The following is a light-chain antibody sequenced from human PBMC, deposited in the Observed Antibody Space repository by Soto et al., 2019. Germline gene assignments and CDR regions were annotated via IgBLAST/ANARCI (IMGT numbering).Light chain of an antibody. J-gene: IGLJ2*01. CDR1: NIGNKS. CDR3: QVWDSSSDHVV. CDR2: YDS. Sequence: SYELTQPPSVSVAPGETAKMTCGGTNIGNKSVHWYQQKPGQAPVLVIYYDSARPSGIPERFSGSNSGNTATLSINRVEAGDEADYYCQVWDSSSDHVVFGGGTKLTVL. V-gene: IGLV3-21*04.